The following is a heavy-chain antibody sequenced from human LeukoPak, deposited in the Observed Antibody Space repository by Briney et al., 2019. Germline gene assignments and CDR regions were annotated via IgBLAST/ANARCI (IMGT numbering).Heavy chain of an antibody. D-gene: IGHD6-6*01. Sequence: SETLSLTCTVSGGSISSYYWSWIRQPPGKGLEWIGYIYYSGSTNYNPSLKSRVTISVDTSKNQFSLKLSSVTAADTAVYYCARLGWYSSSSVYYYYGMDVWGQGTSVTVSS. CDR1: GGSISSYY. CDR3: ARLGWYSSSSVYYYYGMDV. CDR2: IYYSGST. V-gene: IGHV4-59*01. J-gene: IGHJ6*02.